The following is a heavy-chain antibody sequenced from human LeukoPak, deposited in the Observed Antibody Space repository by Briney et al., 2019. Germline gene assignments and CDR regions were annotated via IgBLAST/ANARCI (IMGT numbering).Heavy chain of an antibody. CDR2: MNPNSGNT. CDR1: GYTFTSYD. J-gene: IGHJ4*02. D-gene: IGHD3-22*01. CDR3: AREGGRAYYYDSSGYSIPPGGY. Sequence: ASVKVSCKASGYTFTSYDINWVRQATGQGLEWMGWMNPNSGNTGYAQKFQGRVTMTRNTSISTAYMELSSLRSEDTAVYYCAREGGRAYYYDSSGYSIPPGGYWGQGTLVTVSS. V-gene: IGHV1-8*01.